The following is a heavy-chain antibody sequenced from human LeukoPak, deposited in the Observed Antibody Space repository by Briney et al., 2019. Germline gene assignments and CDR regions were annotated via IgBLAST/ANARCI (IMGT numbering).Heavy chain of an antibody. Sequence: GGSLRLSCVASGFTLDDNALHWGRQAPGTGLEWISLISGDGDNTDYADSVKGRFTISRDNSKDSLYLQMSSLRAEDTALYYCAKGVRSGTYFNCFDPWGQGTLVTVSS. V-gene: IGHV3-43*02. J-gene: IGHJ5*02. CDR2: ISGDGDNT. CDR1: GFTLDDNA. CDR3: AKGVRSGTYFNCFDP. D-gene: IGHD1-26*01.